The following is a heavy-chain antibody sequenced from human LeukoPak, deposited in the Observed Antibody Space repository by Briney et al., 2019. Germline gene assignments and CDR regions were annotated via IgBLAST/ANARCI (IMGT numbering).Heavy chain of an antibody. D-gene: IGHD3-22*01. J-gene: IGHJ4*02. Sequence: SETLSLTCTVSGGSISSYYWSWIRQPPGKGLEWIGYIYYSGSTNYNPSLKSRVTISVDTSKNQFSLRLSSVTAADTAVYYCARQTYYYDSSGYYFFDYWGQGTLVTVSS. CDR3: ARQTYYYDSSGYYFFDY. V-gene: IGHV4-59*01. CDR2: IYYSGST. CDR1: GGSISSYY.